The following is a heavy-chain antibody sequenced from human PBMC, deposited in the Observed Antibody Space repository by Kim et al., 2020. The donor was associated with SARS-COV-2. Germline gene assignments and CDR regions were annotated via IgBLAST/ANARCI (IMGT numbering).Heavy chain of an antibody. Sequence: SETLSITCIVSGGSIISYYSCWSRQPPGTGQALIGYRYYSGSDNYNPSLNSRVTVSVDTSKNLFSLRLTSVTAADTAVYYCERSIAALYYFDYWGQGTLVTVSS. CDR3: ERSIAALYYFDY. CDR1: GGSIISYY. CDR2: RYYSGSD. V-gene: IGHV4-59*01. D-gene: IGHD6-6*01. J-gene: IGHJ4*02.